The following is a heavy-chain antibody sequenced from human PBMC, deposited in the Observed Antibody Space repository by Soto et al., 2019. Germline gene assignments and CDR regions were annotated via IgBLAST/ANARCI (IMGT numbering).Heavy chain of an antibody. Sequence: GGSLRLSCTASGFTFGDYAMSWFRQAPGKGLEWVGFIRSKAYGGTTEYAASVKGRFTISRDDSKSIAYLQMNSLKTEDTAVYYCTRDLLGYCSSTSCMPPDYWGQGTLVTVSS. CDR3: TRDLLGYCSSTSCMPPDY. D-gene: IGHD2-2*01. CDR1: GFTFGDYA. J-gene: IGHJ4*02. V-gene: IGHV3-49*03. CDR2: IRSKAYGGTT.